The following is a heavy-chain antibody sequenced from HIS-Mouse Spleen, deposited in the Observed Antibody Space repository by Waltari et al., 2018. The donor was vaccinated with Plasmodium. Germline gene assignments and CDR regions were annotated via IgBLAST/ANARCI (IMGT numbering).Heavy chain of an antibody. CDR1: GYTFTGYY. V-gene: IGHV1-2*02. J-gene: IGHJ1*01. D-gene: IGHD6-13*01. CDR3: ARVLGYKAAAGTFVEYFQH. Sequence: QVQLVQSGAEVTKPGASVKVSFQASGYTFTGYYMHWVRQAPGQGLEWMGWINPNSGGTNYAQKFQGRVTMTRDTSISTAYMELSRLRSDDTAVYYCARVLGYKAAAGTFVEYFQHWGQGTLVTVSS. CDR2: INPNSGGT.